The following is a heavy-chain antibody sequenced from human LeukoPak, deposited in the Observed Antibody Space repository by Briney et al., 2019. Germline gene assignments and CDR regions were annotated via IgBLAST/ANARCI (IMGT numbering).Heavy chain of an antibody. CDR1: GFTFSNYA. D-gene: IGHD3-22*01. CDR3: AKVKTMIVVRTGAFDI. V-gene: IGHV3-23*01. CDR2: ISGSGGSA. Sequence: GGSLRLSCAASGFTFSNYAMSWVRQAPGKGLEWVSAISGSGGSAYFADSVKGRFTISRDNFKNTLYLQMNSLRAEDTAVYYCAKVKTMIVVRTGAFDIWGQGTVVTVSS. J-gene: IGHJ3*02.